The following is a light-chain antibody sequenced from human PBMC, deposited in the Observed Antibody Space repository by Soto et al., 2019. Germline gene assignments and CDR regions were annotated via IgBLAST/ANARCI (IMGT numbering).Light chain of an antibody. CDR1: QGIGTY. CDR2: ASS. Sequence: IQLTQSPSSLSASVGDIVTVTFRASQGIGTYLVWYQQKSGKAPTVLIYASSTFQTGVPSRFSGSGSVTDFSLTISSLHPEDVATYYCQQVDSYPRTFGQGTKVDIK. J-gene: IGKJ1*01. V-gene: IGKV1-9*01. CDR3: QQVDSYPRT.